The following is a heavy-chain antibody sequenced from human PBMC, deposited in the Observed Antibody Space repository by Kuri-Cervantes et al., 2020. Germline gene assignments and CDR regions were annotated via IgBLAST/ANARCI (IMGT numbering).Heavy chain of an antibody. CDR2: IKQDGSEK. CDR3: AREFVVELIYYYYYGMDV. V-gene: IGHV3-7*01. J-gene: IGHJ6*02. CDR1: GFTFSSYW. D-gene: IGHD1-1*01. Sequence: GESLKISCAASGFTFSSYWMSWVRQAPGKGLEWVANIKQDGSEKYYVDSVKGRFTISRDNAKNSLYLQMNSPRAEDTAVYYCAREFVVELIYYYYYGMDVWGQGTTVTVSS.